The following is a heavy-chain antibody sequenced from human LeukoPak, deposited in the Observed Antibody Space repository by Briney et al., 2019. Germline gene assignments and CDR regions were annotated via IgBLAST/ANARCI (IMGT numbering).Heavy chain of an antibody. CDR1: GFTVSSNS. CDR2: ISKTSSTI. J-gene: IGHJ3*01. D-gene: IGHD3-10*01. Sequence: GGSLRLSCTVSGFTVSSNSMNWVRQAPGKGLEWISYISKTSSTIHYAASVKGRFTISRDNARNSLILQMTSLRAEDTAVYYCAREYYSEALDLWGQGTLVTVSS. CDR3: AREYYSEALDL. V-gene: IGHV3-48*04.